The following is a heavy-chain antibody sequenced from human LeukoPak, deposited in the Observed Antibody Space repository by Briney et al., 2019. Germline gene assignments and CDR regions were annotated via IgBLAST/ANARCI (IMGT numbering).Heavy chain of an antibody. V-gene: IGHV3-21*01. J-gene: IGHJ5*02. Sequence: GGSLRLSCAASGFTFSSYSINSVRQAPGKGLEWVSSISSSSSYIYYADSVKGRFTISRDNAKNSLYLQMNSLRAEDTSVYNRKTANDINWFDPWGQGTLVTVSS. CDR1: GFTFSSYS. D-gene: IGHD3-9*01. CDR3: KTANDINWFDP. CDR2: ISSSSSYI.